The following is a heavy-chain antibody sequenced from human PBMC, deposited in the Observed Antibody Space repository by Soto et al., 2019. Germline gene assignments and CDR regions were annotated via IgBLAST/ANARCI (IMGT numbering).Heavy chain of an antibody. CDR1: GFSFSNYA. Sequence: EVQLLESGGGLVQPGGSLRLSCAASGFSFSNYAMNWVRQAPGKGLEWVSSVSAGGGTTFYADSVKGRFTISRDNSKNTLYLQMNSLRDEDTAVYYCATRLPGAGCFDYWGQGTLVTVSS. V-gene: IGHV3-23*01. CDR3: ATRLPGAGCFDY. J-gene: IGHJ4*02. CDR2: VSAGGGTT. D-gene: IGHD7-27*01.